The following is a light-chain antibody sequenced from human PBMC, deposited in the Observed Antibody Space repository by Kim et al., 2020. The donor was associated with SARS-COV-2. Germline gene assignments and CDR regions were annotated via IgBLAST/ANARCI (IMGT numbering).Light chain of an antibody. CDR2: GAS. J-gene: IGKJ2*01. Sequence: SIGQRATLSSRASQSVSSGNLAWYQQKPGQAPSLLIYGASSQATGIPDRFSGGGSGTDFPLTINRLEPEDFAVYYCQQYAGSPYTFGQGTKLEI. CDR1: QSVSSGN. V-gene: IGKV3-20*01. CDR3: QQYAGSPYT.